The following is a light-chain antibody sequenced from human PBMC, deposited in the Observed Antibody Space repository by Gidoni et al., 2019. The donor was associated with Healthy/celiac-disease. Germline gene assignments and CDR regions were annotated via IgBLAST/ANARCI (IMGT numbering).Light chain of an antibody. V-gene: IGKV3-20*01. J-gene: IGKJ1*01. CDR2: GAS. CDR1: QSVSRSF. CDR3: QQYGSSPWT. Sequence: EIVLTQSPGILSLSPGERPTLSCRASQSVSRSFLAWYQQKPGQAPRLLIYGASSRATGIPDRFSGSGSGTDFTLTISRLEPEDFAVYYCQQYGSSPWTFGQGTKVEIK.